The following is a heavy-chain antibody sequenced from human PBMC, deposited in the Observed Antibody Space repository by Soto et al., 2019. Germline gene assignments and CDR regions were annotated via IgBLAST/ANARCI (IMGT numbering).Heavy chain of an antibody. J-gene: IGHJ5*02. CDR3: ARGGGIAAAGTAFSWFDP. CDR2: INPNSGGT. CDR1: GYTFTGYY. D-gene: IGHD6-13*01. V-gene: IGHV1-2*02. Sequence: ASVKVSCKASGYTFTGYYMHWVRQAPGQGLEWMGWINPNSGGTNYAQKFQGRVTMTRDTSISTAYMGLSRLRSDDTAVYYCARGGGIAAAGTAFSWFDPWGQGTLVTVSS.